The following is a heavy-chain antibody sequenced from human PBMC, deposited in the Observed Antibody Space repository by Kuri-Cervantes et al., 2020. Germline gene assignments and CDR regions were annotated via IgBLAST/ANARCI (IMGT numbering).Heavy chain of an antibody. Sequence: ASVKVSCKASGYTFTSYYMHWLRQAPGQGLEWMGILNPSGGSTSYAQKFQGRVTMTRDTATSTVYMELNSLRSEDTAVYHCARDQTAVAGPFDYWGQGTLVIVSS. CDR2: LNPSGGST. J-gene: IGHJ4*02. D-gene: IGHD6-19*01. CDR1: GYTFTSYY. V-gene: IGHV1-46*01. CDR3: ARDQTAVAGPFDY.